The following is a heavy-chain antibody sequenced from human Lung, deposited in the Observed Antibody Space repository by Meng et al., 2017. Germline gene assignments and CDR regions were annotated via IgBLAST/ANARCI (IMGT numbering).Heavy chain of an antibody. D-gene: IGHD6-13*01. Sequence: VELVESGGGLLKPGGALSLSLVASGFSFTDAWMGWVRQAPGKGLEWVGRIKSNSDGGTTDYAAPVKGRFTISRDDSKNTLYLQMNSLITEDTAVYFCATGAAAADHWGQGTLVTVSS. CDR1: GFSFTDAW. J-gene: IGHJ4*02. CDR2: IKSNSDGGTT. CDR3: ATGAAAADH. V-gene: IGHV3-15*01.